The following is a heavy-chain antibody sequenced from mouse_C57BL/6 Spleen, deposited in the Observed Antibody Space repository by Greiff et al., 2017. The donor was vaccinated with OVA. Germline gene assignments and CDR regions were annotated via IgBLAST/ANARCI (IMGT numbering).Heavy chain of an antibody. CDR1: GFSLTSYG. V-gene: IGHV2-6*01. CDR2: IWGVGST. D-gene: IGHD4-1*01. J-gene: IGHJ4*01. Sequence: QAQLQQSGPGLVAPSQSLSITCTVSGFSLTSYGVDWVRQSPGKGLEWLGVIWGVGSTNYNSALKSRLSISKDNSKSQVFLKMNSLQTDDTAMYYCASRSGGAMDYWGQGTSVTVSS. CDR3: ASRSGGAMDY.